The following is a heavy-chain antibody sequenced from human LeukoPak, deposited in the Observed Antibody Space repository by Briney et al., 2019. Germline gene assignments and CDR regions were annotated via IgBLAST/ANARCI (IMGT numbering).Heavy chain of an antibody. CDR1: GGSISSYY. CDR2: IYYSGST. V-gene: IGHV4-59*08. J-gene: IGHJ3*02. D-gene: IGHD3-22*01. CDR3: ARGGYYYEDDAFDI. Sequence: NPSETLSLTCTVSGGSISSYYWSWIRQPPGKGLEWIGYIYYSGSTNYNPSLKSRVTISVDTSKNQFSLKLSSVTAADTAVYYCARGGYYYEDDAFDIWGQGTMVTVSS.